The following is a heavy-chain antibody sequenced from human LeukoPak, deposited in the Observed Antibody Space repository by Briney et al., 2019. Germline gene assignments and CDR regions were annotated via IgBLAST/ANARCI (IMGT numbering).Heavy chain of an antibody. CDR3: ARDRIGYTDV. J-gene: IGHJ6*03. Sequence: GESLKISCAASGFTLSANYMSWVRQAPGKGLEWVSVIYSGGTTVYADSVKGRFTISRDTSKSTLSLQMNSLRVEDTAIYYCARDRIGYTDVWGKGTSVIVSS. CDR1: GFTLSANY. D-gene: IGHD3-10*01. CDR2: IYSGGTT. V-gene: IGHV3-53*01.